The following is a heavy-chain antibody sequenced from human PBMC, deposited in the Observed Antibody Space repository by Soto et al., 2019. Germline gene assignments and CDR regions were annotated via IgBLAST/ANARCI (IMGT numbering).Heavy chain of an antibody. CDR1: GGTISGYY. Sequence: TETLSLTCSVSGGTISGYYWTWIRQPAGKGLEWIGRIYSSGNTKYNPSLQSRVTMSLDTSNNQFSLRLTSVTAADTAVYYCARGQRFSDWFDPWGQGTLVTVSS. CDR2: IYSSGNT. CDR3: ARGQRFSDWFDP. V-gene: IGHV4-4*07. J-gene: IGHJ5*02. D-gene: IGHD3-3*01.